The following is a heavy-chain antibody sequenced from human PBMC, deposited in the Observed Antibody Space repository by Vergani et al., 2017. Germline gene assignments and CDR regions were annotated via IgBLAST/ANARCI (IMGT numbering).Heavy chain of an antibody. CDR3: GGGSDNYN. Sequence: EVQLLESGGGLVQPGGSLRLSCAASGFTFTAHGLNWVRQAPGKGLEWVSGIKNTGDSTHYADSVKGRFTISRDNSKNTLYLQMNSLRVEDTAVYYCGGGSDNYNWGQGTLVTVSS. V-gene: IGHV3-23*01. CDR1: GFTFTAHG. D-gene: IGHD5-24*01. CDR2: IKNTGDST. J-gene: IGHJ4*02.